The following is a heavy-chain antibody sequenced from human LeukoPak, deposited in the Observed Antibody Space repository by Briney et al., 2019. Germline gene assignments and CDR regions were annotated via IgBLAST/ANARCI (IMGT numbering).Heavy chain of an antibody. J-gene: IGHJ4*02. CDR2: IYYSGST. D-gene: IGHD2-2*01. Sequence: PSETLSLTCTVSGGSISSSSYYWGWIRQPPGKGLEWIGSIYYSGSTYYNPSLKSRVTISVDTSKNQFSLKLSSVTAADTAVYYCASPRYCSSTSGYFGYDYWGQGTLVTVSS. CDR1: GGSISSSSYY. V-gene: IGHV4-39*01. CDR3: ASPRYCSSTSGYFGYDY.